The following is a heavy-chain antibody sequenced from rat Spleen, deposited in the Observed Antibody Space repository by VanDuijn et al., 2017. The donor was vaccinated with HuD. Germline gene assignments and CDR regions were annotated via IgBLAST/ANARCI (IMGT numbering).Heavy chain of an antibody. V-gene: IGHV2-13*01. Sequence: QVHLKESGPGRVQPSQTLSLTCTVSGFSLSRHGVIWVRQPPGKGLEWMGRMRYDGDTYYNSALKSRLSISRDTSKSQVFLKMNSLQTDDTVIYFCARLGDYWGQGVMVTVSS. CDR2: MRYDGDT. CDR3: ARLGDY. CDR1: GFSLSRHG. D-gene: IGHD5-1*01. J-gene: IGHJ2*01.